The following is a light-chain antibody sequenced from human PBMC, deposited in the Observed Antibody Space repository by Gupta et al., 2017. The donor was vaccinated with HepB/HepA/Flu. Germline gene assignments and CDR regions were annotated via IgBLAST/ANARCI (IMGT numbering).Light chain of an antibody. CDR2: GNS. V-gene: IGLV1-40*01. J-gene: IGLJ2*01. CDR3: QSYDSSLSGSMV. Sequence: QSVLPQPPSVSGAPGQRVTISCTGSSSNIGAGYDVHWYQQLPGTAPKLLIYGNSNRPSGVPDRFSGSKSGTSASLAITGLQAEDEADYYCQSYDSSLSGSMVFGGGTKLTVL. CDR1: SSNIGAGYD.